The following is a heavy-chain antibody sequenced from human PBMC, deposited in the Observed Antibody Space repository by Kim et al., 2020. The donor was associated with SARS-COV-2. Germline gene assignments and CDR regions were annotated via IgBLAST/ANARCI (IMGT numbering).Heavy chain of an antibody. J-gene: IGHJ5*02. CDR1: GFTFSDYY. D-gene: IGHD3-3*01. CDR2: ISSISSYT. V-gene: IGHV3-11*03. CDR3: ARLPEWFTSGYNWFDP. Sequence: GGSLRLSCAASGFTFSDYYMSWIRQAPGKGPEWVSYISSISSYTNYADSVKGRFTISRDNAKNSLYLQMNSLRGEDTAVYYCARLPEWFTSGYNWFDPWGQGTLVTVSS.